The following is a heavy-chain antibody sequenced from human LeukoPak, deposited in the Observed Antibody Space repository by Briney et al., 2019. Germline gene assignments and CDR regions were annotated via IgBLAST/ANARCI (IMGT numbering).Heavy chain of an antibody. CDR3: ARDSIAAAMSYFDY. Sequence: ASVKVSCKASGGTFSSYPISWVRQAPGQGLEWMGGIIPIFGTANYAQKFQGRVTITTDESTSTAYMELSRLRSDDTAVYYCARDSIAAAMSYFDYWGQGTLVTVSS. CDR1: GGTFSSYP. CDR2: IIPIFGTA. J-gene: IGHJ4*02. V-gene: IGHV1-69*05. D-gene: IGHD6-13*01.